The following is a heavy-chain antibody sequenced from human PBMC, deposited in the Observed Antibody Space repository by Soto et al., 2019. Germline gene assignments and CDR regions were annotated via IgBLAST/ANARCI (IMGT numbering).Heavy chain of an antibody. D-gene: IGHD3-10*01. CDR2: IYYSGST. V-gene: IGHV4-59*08. J-gene: IGHJ6*03. Sequence: PSETLSLTCTVSGGSISSYYWSWIRQPPGKGLEWFGYIYYSGSTNYNPSLKSRVTISVDTSKNQFSLKLSSVTAADTAVYYCARLGITMVRGVRYYYYYYMDVWGKGTTVTVSS. CDR3: ARLGITMVRGVRYYYYYYMDV. CDR1: GGSISSYY.